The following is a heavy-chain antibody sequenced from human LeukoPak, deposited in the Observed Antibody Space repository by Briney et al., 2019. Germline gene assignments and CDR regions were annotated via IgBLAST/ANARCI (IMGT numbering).Heavy chain of an antibody. CDR1: GFTFDDYA. CDR3: AKGSGYSYGWNWFDP. V-gene: IGHV3-9*01. J-gene: IGHJ5*02. D-gene: IGHD5-18*01. CDR2: ISWNSGSI. Sequence: PGGSLRLSCAASGFTFDDYAMHWVRQAPGKGLEWASGISWNSGSIGYADSVKGRFTISRDNAKNSLYLQMNSLRAEDTALYYCAKGSGYSYGWNWFDPWGQGTLATVSS.